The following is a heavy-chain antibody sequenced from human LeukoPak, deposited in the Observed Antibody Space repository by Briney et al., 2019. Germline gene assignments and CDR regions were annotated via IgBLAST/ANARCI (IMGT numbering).Heavy chain of an antibody. CDR2: ISNSGSAL. CDR3: VRAPDGSSKVDF. J-gene: IGHJ4*02. D-gene: IGHD5-24*01. Sequence: GGSLRLPCAASGFAFSDHYMSWIRRAPGKGLEWVSFISNSGSALYYTESVKGRFTISRDNARQSLYLQMDSLRAEDTAVYYCVRAPDGSSKVDFWGQGTLVTVSS. CDR1: GFAFSDHY. V-gene: IGHV3-11*04.